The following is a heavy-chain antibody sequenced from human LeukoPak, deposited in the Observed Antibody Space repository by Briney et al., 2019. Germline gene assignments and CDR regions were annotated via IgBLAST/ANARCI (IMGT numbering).Heavy chain of an antibody. CDR3: ARVGSYGGYFDY. J-gene: IGHJ4*02. CDR2: IIPIFGTA. D-gene: IGHD1-26*01. CDR1: GGTFSSYA. Sequence: GASVKVSCKASGGTFSSYAISWVRQAPGQGLEWMGGIIPIFGTANYAQKFQGRVTITTDESTSTAYMELSSLRSEDTAVYYCARVGSYGGYFDYWGQGTLVTVSS. V-gene: IGHV1-69*05.